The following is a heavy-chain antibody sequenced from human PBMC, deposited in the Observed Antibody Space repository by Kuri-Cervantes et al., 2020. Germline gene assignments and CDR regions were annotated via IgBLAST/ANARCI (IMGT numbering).Heavy chain of an antibody. Sequence: SLKISCAASGFTFDDYAMHWVRQAPGKGLEWVSGISWNSGSIGYADSVKGRFTISRDNAKNSLYLQMNSLRAEDTALYYCAKDDRSGGSCYKHWGQGTLVTVSS. J-gene: IGHJ4*02. D-gene: IGHD2-15*01. CDR3: AKDDRSGGSCYKH. V-gene: IGHV3-9*01. CDR1: GFTFDDYA. CDR2: ISWNSGSI.